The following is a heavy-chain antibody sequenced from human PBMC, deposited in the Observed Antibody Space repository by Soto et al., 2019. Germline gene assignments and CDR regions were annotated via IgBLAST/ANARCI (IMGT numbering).Heavy chain of an antibody. Sequence: QVQLVESGGGVVQPGRSLRLSCAASGFTFSSYGMHWVRQAPGKGLEWVAVISYDGSNTDYADSVKGRFTISRDNSKNTLYLQMNRLRAEDTAVYFCADAQQLPPKGYWGQGTLVTVSS. V-gene: IGHV3-30*03. CDR1: GFTFSSYG. CDR2: ISYDGSNT. J-gene: IGHJ4*02. D-gene: IGHD6-13*01. CDR3: ADAQQLPPKGY.